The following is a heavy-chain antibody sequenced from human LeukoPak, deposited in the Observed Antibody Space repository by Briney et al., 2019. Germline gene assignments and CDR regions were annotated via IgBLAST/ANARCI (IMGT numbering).Heavy chain of an antibody. Sequence: GGSPRLSCAASGFIFSSYSMNWVRQAPGKGLEWVSYISSSSSTIYYADTVKGRFTISRDNAKNSLYLQMNSLRAEDTAVYYCAKGPKGIRRGGGVDYWGQGTLVTVSS. J-gene: IGHJ4*02. D-gene: IGHD3-16*01. V-gene: IGHV3-48*01. CDR2: ISSSSSTI. CDR1: GFIFSSYS. CDR3: AKGPKGIRRGGGVDY.